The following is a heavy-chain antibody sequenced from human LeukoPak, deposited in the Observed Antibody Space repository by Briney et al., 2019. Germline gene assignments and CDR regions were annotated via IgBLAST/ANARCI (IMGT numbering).Heavy chain of an antibody. J-gene: IGHJ4*02. Sequence: GGSLRLSCAASGFTSRSYDMHWVRQVTGKGLEWVSAVGISGDTYYAGSVKGRFTISRENAKNSLYLQMNSLTAGDTAVYYCVRGGIQVSGIDEIGYWGQGTLVTVSS. CDR3: VRGGIQVSGIDEIGY. D-gene: IGHD6-19*01. CDR1: GFTSRSYD. CDR2: VGISGDT. V-gene: IGHV3-13*01.